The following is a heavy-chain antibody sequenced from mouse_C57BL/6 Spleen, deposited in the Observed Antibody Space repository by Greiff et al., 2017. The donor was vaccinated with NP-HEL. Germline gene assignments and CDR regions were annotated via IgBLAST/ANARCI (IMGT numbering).Heavy chain of an antibody. J-gene: IGHJ2*01. CDR3: ARSDSSGYLYYFDY. Sequence: VQLQQPGAELVKPGASVKLSCKASGYTFTSYWMHWVKQRPGQGLEWIGMIHPNSGSTNYNEKFKSKATLTVDKSSSTAYMQLSSLTSEDSAVYYCARSDSSGYLYYFDYWGQGTTLTVSS. CDR1: GYTFTSYW. CDR2: IHPNSGST. D-gene: IGHD3-2*02. V-gene: IGHV1-64*01.